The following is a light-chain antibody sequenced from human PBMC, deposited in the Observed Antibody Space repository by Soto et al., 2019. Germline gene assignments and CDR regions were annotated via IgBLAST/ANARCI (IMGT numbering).Light chain of an antibody. J-gene: IGKJ5*01. Sequence: EIVLTQFPGTLSLYPGERATLSCRASQSVGSNYLAWYQQRPGQPPNLLIFGASHRAPDIPDRFSGSGSGTDFALTISSLEPEDFAVYYCHQRYYWPITFGQGTRLEIK. CDR2: GAS. CDR1: QSVGSNY. V-gene: IGKV3D-20*02. CDR3: HQRYYWPIT.